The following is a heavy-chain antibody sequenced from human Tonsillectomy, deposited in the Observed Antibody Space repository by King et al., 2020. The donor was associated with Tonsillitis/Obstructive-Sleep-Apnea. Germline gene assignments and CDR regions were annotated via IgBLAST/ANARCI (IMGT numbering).Heavy chain of an antibody. CDR2: IYYSGST. CDR3: ARVKEDGYNPGFDY. V-gene: IGHV4-31*03. Sequence: VPLQESGPGLVKPSQTLSLTCTVSGGSISSGGYYWRWIRQHPGQGLEWIGYIYYSGSTYYNPSLKSRVTISVDTSKNQFSLKLSSVTAADTAVYYCARVKEDGYNPGFDYWGQGTLVTVSS. J-gene: IGHJ4*02. CDR1: GGSISSGGYY. D-gene: IGHD5-24*01.